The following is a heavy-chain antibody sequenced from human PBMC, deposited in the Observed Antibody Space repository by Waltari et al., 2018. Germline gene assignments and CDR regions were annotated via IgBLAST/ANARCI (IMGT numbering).Heavy chain of an antibody. CDR1: GGSISSGSYY. Sequence: QVQLQESGPGLVKPSQTLSLTCTVSGGSISSGSYYWSWIRPSAGKGLEWIGRMYTSGSANYSPSLKSRVTISVDTSKNQFSLKLSSVTAADTAVYYCARGVTMVRGDLIYFDYWGQGTLVTVSS. CDR3: ARGVTMVRGDLIYFDY. CDR2: MYTSGSA. J-gene: IGHJ4*02. D-gene: IGHD3-10*01. V-gene: IGHV4-61*02.